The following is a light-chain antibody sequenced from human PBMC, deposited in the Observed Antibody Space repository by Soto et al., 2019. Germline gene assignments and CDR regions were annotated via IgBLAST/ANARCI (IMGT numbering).Light chain of an antibody. J-gene: IGLJ1*01. CDR1: HNDIGACDY. V-gene: IGLV2-14*03. CDR3: GSYTGSIYV. CDR2: ECS. Sequence: QSVLTQPTSVSETPGQSISISCTGNHNDIGACDYVSWYQPTAGRAPRILLHECSIQPSGGCSRFSGPKSGYTASITISGLQAEDDAYYYCGSYTGSIYVYGHGTKVTV.